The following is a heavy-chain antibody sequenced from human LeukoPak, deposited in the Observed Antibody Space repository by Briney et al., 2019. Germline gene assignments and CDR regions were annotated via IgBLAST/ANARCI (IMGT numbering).Heavy chain of an antibody. CDR1: GGSISSGDYY. Sequence: SQTLSLTCTVSGGSISSGDYYWSWIRQPPGKGLEWIGYIYYSGSTYYNPSLKSRVTISVDTSKNQFSLKLSSVTAADTAVYYCAKGEKTRPFGGVIDYWGQGTLVTVSS. CDR3: AKGEKTRPFGGVIDY. D-gene: IGHD3-16*02. J-gene: IGHJ4*02. V-gene: IGHV4-30-4*01. CDR2: IYYSGST.